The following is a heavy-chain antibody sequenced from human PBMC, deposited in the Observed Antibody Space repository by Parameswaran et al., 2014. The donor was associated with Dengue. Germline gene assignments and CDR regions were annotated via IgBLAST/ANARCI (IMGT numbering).Heavy chain of an antibody. CDR2: ISYDGSNK. V-gene: IGHV3-30*18. J-gene: IGHJ4*02. CDR3: AKDRTVAQQLVPISFDY. Sequence: VRQAPGRAGVVAVISYDGSNKYYADSVKGRFTISRDNSKNTLYLQMNSLRAEDTAVYYCAKDRTVAQQLVPISFDYWGQGTLVTVSS. D-gene: IGHD6-6*01.